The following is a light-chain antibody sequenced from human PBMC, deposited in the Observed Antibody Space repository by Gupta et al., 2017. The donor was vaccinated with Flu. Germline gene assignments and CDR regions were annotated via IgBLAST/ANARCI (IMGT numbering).Light chain of an antibody. CDR1: QSISTD. J-gene: IGKJ3*01. V-gene: IGKV3-15*01. CDR2: GAS. Sequence: QSQATWSVSPGERATLSCRASQSISTDLAWDQQKPGQAPRLLIYGASTRAAGITVRVSGSGSGTEFTLTISSLQSEDFEVYYCQQYPDKTFGPGTKVDIK. CDR3: QQYPDKT.